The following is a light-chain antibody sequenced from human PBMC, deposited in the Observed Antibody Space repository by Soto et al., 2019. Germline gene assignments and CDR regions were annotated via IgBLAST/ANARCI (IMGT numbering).Light chain of an antibody. CDR3: QSFDSRLGGQV. J-gene: IGLJ2*01. Sequence: QSVLTQPPSVSGAPGPRVTISCTGSSSNIAAGYDVHWYQQLPGTAPKLLLYGYINRPSGVPDRFSGSKSDTSASLAITGLRAEDEADYYCQSFDSRLGGQVFGGGTKLTVL. CDR1: SSNIAAGYD. CDR2: GYI. V-gene: IGLV1-40*01.